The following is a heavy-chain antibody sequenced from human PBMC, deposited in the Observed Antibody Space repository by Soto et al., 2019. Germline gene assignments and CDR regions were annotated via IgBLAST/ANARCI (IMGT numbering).Heavy chain of an antibody. CDR3: ARGGTSMSGHLCYFDL. D-gene: IGHD1-1*01. CDR2: ISATTTYK. CDR1: GFTFDSYT. J-gene: IGHJ2*01. V-gene: IGHV3-21*01. Sequence: VQVVESGGGLVKPGGPLKLSCTASGFTFDSYTMNWLRQAPGRGLEWVSSISATTTYKYYADSVKGRFIISRDNARHSLYLQTNSLRAEDTAVYYCARGGTSMSGHLCYFDLWGRGTLGTVSS.